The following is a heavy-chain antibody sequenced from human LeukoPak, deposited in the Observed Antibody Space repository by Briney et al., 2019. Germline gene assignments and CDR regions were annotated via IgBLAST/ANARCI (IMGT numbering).Heavy chain of an antibody. CDR3: ARGAVELRDLYYYYHYMDV. CDR2: ISSSGSYI. D-gene: IGHD1-26*01. Sequence: PGGSLRLSCAASGFTFNSYTINWVRRAPGKGLEWVSSISSSGSYIYYADSVKGRFTFSRDNAKNSLYLQMNSLRAEDTAVYYCARGAVELRDLYYYYHYMDVWGKGTTVTVSS. V-gene: IGHV3-21*01. J-gene: IGHJ6*03. CDR1: GFTFNSYT.